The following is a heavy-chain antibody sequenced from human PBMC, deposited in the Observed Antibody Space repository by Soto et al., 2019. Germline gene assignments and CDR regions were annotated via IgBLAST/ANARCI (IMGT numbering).Heavy chain of an antibody. J-gene: IGHJ4*01. CDR2: IGTDSNT. CDR3: ERKNPGTRPFDY. CDR1: GFTFDTYA. V-gene: IGHV3-23*01. Sequence: GGSLRLSCAASGFTFDTYAMNWVRQAPGKGLAWVSAIGTDSNTYYADSVKGRFTISRDNSRTTLYLQMNSLRAEDTALYYCERKNPGTRPFDYWGQGTLVTVSS.